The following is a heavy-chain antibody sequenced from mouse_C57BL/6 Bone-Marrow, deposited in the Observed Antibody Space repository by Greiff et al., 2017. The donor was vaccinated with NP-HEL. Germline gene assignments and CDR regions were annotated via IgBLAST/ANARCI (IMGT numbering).Heavy chain of an antibody. V-gene: IGHV2-2*01. Sequence: QVQLQQSGPGLVQPSQSLSLTCTVSGFSLTSYGVHWVRQSPGQGLEWLGVIWSGGSTDYNAAFISRLSISKDNSTSQVFFKMNSLQADDTAIYYCARNSFDVWGTGTTVTVSS. J-gene: IGHJ1*03. CDR2: IWSGGST. CDR3: ARNSFDV. CDR1: GFSLTSYG.